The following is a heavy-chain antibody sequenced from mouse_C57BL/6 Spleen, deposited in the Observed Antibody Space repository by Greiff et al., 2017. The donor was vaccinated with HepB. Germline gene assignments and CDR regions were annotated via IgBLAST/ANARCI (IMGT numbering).Heavy chain of an antibody. CDR1: GYTFTSYW. D-gene: IGHD2-5*01. V-gene: IGHV1-59*01. CDR2: IDPSDSYT. CDR3: ARASMYSIYVCFDY. J-gene: IGHJ2*01. Sequence: QVQLQQPGAELVRPGTSVKLSCKASGYTFTSYWMHWVKQRPGQGLEWIGVIDPSDSYTNYNQKFKGKATLTVDTSSSTAYIQLSSLTSEDSAVYYCARASMYSIYVCFDYCGPGTTLTVSS.